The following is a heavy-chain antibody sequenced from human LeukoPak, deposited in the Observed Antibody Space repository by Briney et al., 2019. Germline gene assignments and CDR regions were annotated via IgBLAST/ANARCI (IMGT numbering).Heavy chain of an antibody. V-gene: IGHV3-30*18. D-gene: IGHD3-10*01. CDR2: ISYDGSNK. Sequence: PGGSLRLSCAASGFTFSSYGMHWVRQAPGKGLEWVAVISYDGSNKYYADSVKGRFTISRDNSKNTLYLQMNSLRAEDTAVYYCAKDREYYGSGSPLDYWGQGTLVTVSS. CDR1: GFTFSSYG. CDR3: AKDREYYGSGSPLDY. J-gene: IGHJ4*02.